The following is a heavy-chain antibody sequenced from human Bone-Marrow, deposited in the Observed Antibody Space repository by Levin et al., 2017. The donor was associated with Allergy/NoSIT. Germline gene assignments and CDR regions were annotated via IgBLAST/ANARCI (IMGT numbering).Heavy chain of an antibody. CDR1: GFNFFNYG. CDR3: AKGTGNYYDTTGHIDY. Sequence: GGSLRLSCAAAGFNFFNYGMHWVRQAPGKGLEWVATISYDGGHDYYAESVRGRFTISRDNSQKRVYLQMNSLRVEDTAVFYCAKGTGNYYDTTGHIDYWGQGTRVTVSS. J-gene: IGHJ4*02. CDR2: ISYDGGHD. V-gene: IGHV3-30*18. D-gene: IGHD3-22*01.